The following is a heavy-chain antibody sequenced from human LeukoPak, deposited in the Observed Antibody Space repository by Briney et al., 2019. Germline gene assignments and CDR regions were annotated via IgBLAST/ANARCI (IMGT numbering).Heavy chain of an antibody. V-gene: IGHV3-30-3*01. Sequence: GGSLRLSCAASGFTFSSYAMHWVRQAPGKGLEWVAVISYDGSNKYYADSVKGRFTISRDNSKNTLYLQMNSLRAEDTAVYYCAKGGYSGSYSYWGQGTLVTVSS. D-gene: IGHD1-26*01. CDR1: GFTFSSYA. CDR2: ISYDGSNK. J-gene: IGHJ4*02. CDR3: AKGGYSGSYSY.